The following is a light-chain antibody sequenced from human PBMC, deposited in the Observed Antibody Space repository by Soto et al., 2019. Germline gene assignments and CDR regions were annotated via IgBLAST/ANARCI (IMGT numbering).Light chain of an antibody. Sequence: QSALTQPRSVSGSPGQSVTISCTGTSSDVGGYNYVSWYQQHPGKAPKLMIYEVNKRPSGISNRFSGSKSGNTASLTISGLQAEDEAEYDCCSYAGSNSLIFGGGTKLTVL. CDR2: EVN. V-gene: IGLV2-11*01. CDR3: CSYAGSNSLI. J-gene: IGLJ2*01. CDR1: SSDVGGYNY.